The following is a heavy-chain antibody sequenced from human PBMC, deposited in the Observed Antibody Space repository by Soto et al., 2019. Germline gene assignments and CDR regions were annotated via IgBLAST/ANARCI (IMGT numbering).Heavy chain of an antibody. J-gene: IGHJ5*02. V-gene: IGHV4-31*03. CDR1: GGSISSGGYY. CDR3: ARGDSLYSSSWYEFDP. CDR2: IYYSGST. D-gene: IGHD6-13*01. Sequence: PSETLSLTCTVSGGSISSGGYYWSWIRQHPGKGLEWIGYIYYSGSTYYNPSLESRVTISVDTSKNQFSLKLRSVTAADTAVYYCARGDSLYSSSWYEFDPWGQGTLVTVSS.